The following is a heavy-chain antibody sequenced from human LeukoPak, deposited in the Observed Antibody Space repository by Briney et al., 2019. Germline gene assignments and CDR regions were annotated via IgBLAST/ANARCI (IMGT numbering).Heavy chain of an antibody. Sequence: GASVKVSCKASGYTFTGYYMHWVRQAPGQGLEWMGWINPNSGGTNYAQKFQGRVTMTRDTSISTAYMELSRLRSDDTAVYYCARDNKVTIFGVVTGSWFDPWGQGTLVTVSS. V-gene: IGHV1-2*02. CDR2: INPNSGGT. CDR1: GYTFTGYY. CDR3: ARDNKVTIFGVVTGSWFDP. D-gene: IGHD3-3*01. J-gene: IGHJ5*02.